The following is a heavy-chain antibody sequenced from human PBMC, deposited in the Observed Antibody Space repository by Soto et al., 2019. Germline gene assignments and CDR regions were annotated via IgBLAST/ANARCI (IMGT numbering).Heavy chain of an antibody. CDR2: ISAYNGNT. J-gene: IGHJ4*02. CDR3: AREEVRDY. V-gene: IGHV1-18*01. Sequence: GQGLEWMGWISAYNGNTQYAQKLQGRVTMTTDPSTSTADRELRSLRAFDTAVYYCAREEVRDYWGQGTLVPVSA.